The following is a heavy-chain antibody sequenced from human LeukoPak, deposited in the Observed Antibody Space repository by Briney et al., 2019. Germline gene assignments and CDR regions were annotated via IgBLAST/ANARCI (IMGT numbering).Heavy chain of an antibody. V-gene: IGHV3-48*04. CDR2: ISSSSSTI. D-gene: IGHD2-2*01. CDR3: AREISRDAFDI. CDR1: GFTFSSYS. Sequence: PGESLRLSCAASGFTFSSYSMNWVRQAPGKGLEWVSYISSSSSTIYYADSVKGRFTISRDNAKNSLYLQMNSLRAEDTAVYYCAREISRDAFDIWGQGTMVTVSS. J-gene: IGHJ3*02.